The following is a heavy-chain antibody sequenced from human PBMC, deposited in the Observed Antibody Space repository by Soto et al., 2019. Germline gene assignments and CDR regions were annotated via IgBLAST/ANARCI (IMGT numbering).Heavy chain of an antibody. CDR2: IKEDGSEK. Sequence: GGSLRLSCVYSVFPFSRLWLSWVRQAPGKGLEWVAKIKEDGSEKYYVDSVKGRFTISRDNAKSSVYLQMNSLRVEDTAVYFCRPGHYSDYWGQGIPVTV. J-gene: IGHJ4*02. V-gene: IGHV3-7*01. CDR3: RPGHYSDY. CDR1: VFPFSRLW.